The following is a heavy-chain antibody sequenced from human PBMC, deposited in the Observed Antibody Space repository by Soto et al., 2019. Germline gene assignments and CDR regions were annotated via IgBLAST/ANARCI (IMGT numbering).Heavy chain of an antibody. J-gene: IGHJ3*02. D-gene: IGHD3-10*01. CDR1: GGSISSGGYY. CDR3: ARDLVASMVAFDI. V-gene: IGHV4-31*03. Sequence: QVQLQESGPGLVKPSQTLSLTCTVSGGSISSGGYYWSWIRQHPGTGLEWIGYIYYSGSTYYNPSLKSRVTISVDTSKNQFSLKLSSVTAADTAVYYCARDLVASMVAFDIWGQGTMVTVSS. CDR2: IYYSGST.